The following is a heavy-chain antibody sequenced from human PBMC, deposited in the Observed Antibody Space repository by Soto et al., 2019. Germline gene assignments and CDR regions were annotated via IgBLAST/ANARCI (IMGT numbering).Heavy chain of an antibody. CDR1: GGSLNMYY. V-gene: IGHV4-59*01. J-gene: IGHJ3*02. Sequence: QVQLQESGPGLVKPSETLSLTCTVSGGSLNMYYWTWIRQPPGKGLEWIGYIYYSGSTSYSPSLKGRVTISVDTSKNQFSLSLRSVTAADTAVYFCARDKSLYYGSGDYSSVLPGAADIWGQGTMVSVSS. CDR2: IYYSGST. D-gene: IGHD3-22*01. CDR3: ARDKSLYYGSGDYSSVLPGAADI.